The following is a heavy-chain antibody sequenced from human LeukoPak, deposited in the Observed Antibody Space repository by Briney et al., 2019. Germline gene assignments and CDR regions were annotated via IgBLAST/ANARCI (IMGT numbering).Heavy chain of an antibody. J-gene: IGHJ5*02. Sequence: SETLSLTCTVSGGSISSSSYYWGWIRQPPGKGLEWIASIYYSGSTYYNPSLKSRVTISVNTSKNQFSLKLSSVTAADTAVYYCAIPGNTYGSNWFDPWGQGTLVTVSS. CDR1: GGSISSSSYY. CDR2: IYYSGST. CDR3: AIPGNTYGSNWFDP. V-gene: IGHV4-39*01. D-gene: IGHD5-18*01.